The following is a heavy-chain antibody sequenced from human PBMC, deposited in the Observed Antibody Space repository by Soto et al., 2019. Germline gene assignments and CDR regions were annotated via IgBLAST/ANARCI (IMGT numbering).Heavy chain of an antibody. CDR1: GGSISSSIYY. J-gene: IGHJ4*02. CDR3: ARHIWFGELLFDY. V-gene: IGHV4-39*01. D-gene: IGHD3-10*01. Sequence: PSETLSLTCTVSGGSISSSIYYWGWIRQPPGKGLEWIGSIYYSGSTYYNPSLKSRVTISVGTSKNQFSLKLSSVTAADTAVYYCARHIWFGELLFDYWGQGTLVTVSS. CDR2: IYYSGST.